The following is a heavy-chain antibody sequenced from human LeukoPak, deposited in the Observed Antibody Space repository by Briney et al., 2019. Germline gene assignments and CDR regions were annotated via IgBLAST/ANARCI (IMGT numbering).Heavy chain of an antibody. J-gene: IGHJ4*02. CDR2: ISAYNGNT. CDR3: ARDSAFIDYDSRAFDY. Sequence: ASVKVSCKASGYTFTSYGISWVRQAPGQGLEWIGWISAYNGNTNYAQKLQGRVTMTTDTSTSTAYMELRSLRSDDTAVYYCARDSAFIDYDSRAFDYWGQGTLVTVSS. V-gene: IGHV1-18*01. D-gene: IGHD3-22*01. CDR1: GYTFTSYG.